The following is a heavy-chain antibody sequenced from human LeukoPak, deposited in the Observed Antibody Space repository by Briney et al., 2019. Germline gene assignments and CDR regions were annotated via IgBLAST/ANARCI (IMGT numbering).Heavy chain of an antibody. CDR1: GYSFTSYW. J-gene: IGHJ4*02. V-gene: IGHV5-51*01. CDR2: IYPGDSDT. CDR3: ARKTFYCSSTSCLDY. Sequence: GESLKISCKGSGYSFTSYWIGWVRQMPGKGLEWMGIIYPGDSDTRYSPSLQGQVTISADKSISTAYLQWSSLKASDTAMYYCARKTFYCSSTSCLDYWGQGTLVTVSS. D-gene: IGHD2-2*01.